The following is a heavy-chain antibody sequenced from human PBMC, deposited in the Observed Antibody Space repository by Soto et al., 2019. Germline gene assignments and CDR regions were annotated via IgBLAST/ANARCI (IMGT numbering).Heavy chain of an antibody. CDR2: ISATDVAT. V-gene: IGHV3-23*01. CDR3: VKDVYSGSSGQFDL. Sequence: GGSLRLAGAAAGFIFSSYAMGWVLQAPGKGLEWVSIISATDVATYYADSVKGHFIIARDDSRRTLFLQMNSLRDEDTAVYHCVKDVYSGSSGQFDLRGQGTLVTVSS. D-gene: IGHD1-26*01. CDR1: GFIFSSYA. J-gene: IGHJ5*02.